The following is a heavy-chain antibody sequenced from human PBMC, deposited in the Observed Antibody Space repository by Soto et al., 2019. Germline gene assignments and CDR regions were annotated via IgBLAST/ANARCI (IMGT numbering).Heavy chain of an antibody. CDR3: ARPICSGGSCYSGMDV. V-gene: IGHV3-11*01. Sequence: GALRLSCAASGFTFSDYYMSWIRQAPGKGLEWVSYISSSGSTIYYADSVKGRFTISRDNAKNSLYLQMNSLRAEDTAVYYCARPICSGGSCYSGMDVWGQGTTVTVSS. D-gene: IGHD2-15*01. CDR1: GFTFSDYY. J-gene: IGHJ6*02. CDR2: ISSSGSTI.